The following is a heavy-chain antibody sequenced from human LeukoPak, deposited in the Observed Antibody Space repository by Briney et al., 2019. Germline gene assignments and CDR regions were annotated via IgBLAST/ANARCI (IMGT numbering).Heavy chain of an antibody. V-gene: IGHV4-39*07. J-gene: IGHJ5*02. CDR3: ARGPPIEWLFDP. D-gene: IGHD3-3*01. Sequence: SETLSLTCTVSGGSISSSSYYWGWIRQPPGKGLEWIGRIYTSGSTNYNPSLKSRVTMSVDTSKNQFSLKLSSVTAADTAVYYCARGPPIEWLFDPWGQGTLVTVSS. CDR2: IYTSGST. CDR1: GGSISSSSYY.